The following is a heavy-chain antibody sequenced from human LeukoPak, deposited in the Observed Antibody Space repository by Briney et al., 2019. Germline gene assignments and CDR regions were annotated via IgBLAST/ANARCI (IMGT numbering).Heavy chain of an antibody. V-gene: IGHV5-51*01. Sequence: GESLKISCKGSGYRFTSYWIGWVRPMPGKGLEWMGIIYPGDSDTRYSPSFQGQVTISADKFISTAYLQWSSLKASDTAMYYCARQVDTAMARTLDYWGQGTLVTVSS. CDR1: GYRFTSYW. J-gene: IGHJ4*02. CDR2: IYPGDSDT. D-gene: IGHD5-18*01. CDR3: ARQVDTAMARTLDY.